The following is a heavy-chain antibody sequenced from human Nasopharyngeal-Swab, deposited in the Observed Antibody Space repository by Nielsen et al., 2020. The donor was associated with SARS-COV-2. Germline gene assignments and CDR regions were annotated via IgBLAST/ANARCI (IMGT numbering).Heavy chain of an antibody. CDR2: ISGSGGST. CDR3: AKDLPKQQLAQYYYYGMDV. V-gene: IGHV3-23*01. Sequence: WIRQSPGKGLEWVSAISGSGGSTYYADSVKGRFTISRDNSKNTLYLQMNSLRAEDTAVYYCAKDLPKQQLAQYYYYGMDVWGQGTTVTVSS. J-gene: IGHJ6*02. D-gene: IGHD6-13*01.